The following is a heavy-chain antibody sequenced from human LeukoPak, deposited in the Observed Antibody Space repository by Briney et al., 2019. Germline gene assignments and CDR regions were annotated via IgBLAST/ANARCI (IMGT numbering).Heavy chain of an antibody. D-gene: IGHD3-22*01. J-gene: IGHJ3*02. Sequence: ESGPTLVNPTQTLTLTCTFSVFSLSTSGVGVGWIRQPPGKALEWLALIYWNDDKRYSPSLKSRLTITKDTSKNQVVLTMTNMDPVDTATYYCAHTYDSSDLNAFDIWGQGTMVTVSS. CDR2: IYWNDDK. CDR3: AHTYDSSDLNAFDI. CDR1: VFSLSTSGVG. V-gene: IGHV2-5*01.